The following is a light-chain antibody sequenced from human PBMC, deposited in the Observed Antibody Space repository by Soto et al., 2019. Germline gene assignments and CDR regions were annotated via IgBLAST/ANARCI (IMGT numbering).Light chain of an antibody. Sequence: EIVLTQSPVTLSLSPGGRATLSCRASQSVSSYLAWYQQKPGQAPRLLIYDASNRATGIPARFSGSGSGTDFTLTISSLEPEDFAVYYCQQRSNGITFGQGTRLEIK. CDR1: QSVSSY. V-gene: IGKV3-11*01. CDR3: QQRSNGIT. J-gene: IGKJ5*01. CDR2: DAS.